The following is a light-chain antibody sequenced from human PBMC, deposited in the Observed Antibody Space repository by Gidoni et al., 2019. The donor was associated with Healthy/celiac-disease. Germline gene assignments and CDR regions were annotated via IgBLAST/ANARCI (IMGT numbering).Light chain of an antibody. CDR1: QSVLYSTNNKNY. Sequence: DIVMSQSPDSLAVSLGERATINCKSSQSVLYSTNNKNYLAWYQQKPGPPPKLLIYWASTRESGVPDRFSGSGSGTDFTPTISSLQAEDVAVYYCQQYYSTLRTFGQGTKVEIK. CDR3: QQYYSTLRT. V-gene: IGKV4-1*01. CDR2: WAS. J-gene: IGKJ1*01.